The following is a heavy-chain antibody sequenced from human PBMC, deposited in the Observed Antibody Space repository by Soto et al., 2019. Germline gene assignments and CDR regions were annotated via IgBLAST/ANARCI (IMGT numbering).Heavy chain of an antibody. CDR1: GYIFTTYY. CDR2: INPSDGST. D-gene: IGHD2-21*02. Sequence: ASVKISCKTSGYIFTTYYMHWVRQAPGPGLEWMGVINPSDGSTTYTQNLQGRVTMTRDTSTATFYMELRSLRSEDTAIYYCARAQESYTGVCYRYSFEYWGQGTLVTVSS. V-gene: IGHV1-46*04. J-gene: IGHJ4*02. CDR3: ARAQESYTGVCYRYSFEY.